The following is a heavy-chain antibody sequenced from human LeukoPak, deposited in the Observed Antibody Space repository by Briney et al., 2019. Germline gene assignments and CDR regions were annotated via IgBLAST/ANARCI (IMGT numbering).Heavy chain of an antibody. V-gene: IGHV4-4*09. Sequence: SETLSLTCTVSGGSISSYYWSWIRQPPGKGLEWIGYIYTSGSTNYNPSLKSRVTISVDTSKNQFSLKLSSVTAADTAVYYCARHFKDGYNVFDYWGQGTLVTVSS. CDR2: IYTSGST. CDR1: GGSISSYY. CDR3: ARHFKDGYNVFDY. D-gene: IGHD5-24*01. J-gene: IGHJ4*02.